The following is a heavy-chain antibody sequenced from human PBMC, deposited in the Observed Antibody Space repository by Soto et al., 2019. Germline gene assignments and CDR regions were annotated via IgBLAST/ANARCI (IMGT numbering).Heavy chain of an antibody. V-gene: IGHV1-18*04. CDR3: ARDRYDILTENYYYNGMDV. CDR2: ISAYNGNI. J-gene: IGHJ6*02. CDR1: GYTFSSYG. Sequence: AASVKVSCKASGYTFSSYGITWVRQAPGQGLEWMGWISAYNGNINYAQKLQGRVTMTTDTSTSTASLELRSLRSDDTAVYYCARDRYDILTENYYYNGMDVWGQGTTVTVSS. D-gene: IGHD3-9*01.